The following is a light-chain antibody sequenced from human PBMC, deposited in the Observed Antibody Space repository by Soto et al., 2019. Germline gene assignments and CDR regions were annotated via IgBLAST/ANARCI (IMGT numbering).Light chain of an antibody. V-gene: IGLV2-14*03. J-gene: IGLJ2*01. CDR3: SSYTSSITLV. CDR1: SSDVGGYNY. Sequence: QSALTQPASVSGSPGQSITISCTGTSSDVGGYNYVSWYQHHPGKAPKLMIYDVNNRPSGVYNRVSGSKSGNTASLTISGLQAEDEGDYYCSSYTSSITLVFGGGTKVTVL. CDR2: DVN.